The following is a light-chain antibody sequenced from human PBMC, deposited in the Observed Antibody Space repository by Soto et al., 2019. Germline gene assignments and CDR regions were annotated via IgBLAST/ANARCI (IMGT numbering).Light chain of an antibody. CDR2: AAS. J-gene: IGKJ1*01. CDR3: QVYYSYPRT. Sequence: DITTTQSPSSLSTPVEDRVTITCRASQGINNYLAWYQQKPGKAPELLIYAASTLQSGVPSRFSGSGSGTDFTLTISCLQSEDFTTYYCQVYYSYPRTFGQGIKVDI. CDR1: QGINNY. V-gene: IGKV1-16*01.